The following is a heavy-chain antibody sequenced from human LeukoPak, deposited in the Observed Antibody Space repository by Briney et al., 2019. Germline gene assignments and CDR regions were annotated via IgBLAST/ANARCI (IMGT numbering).Heavy chain of an antibody. CDR3: AVDTAMVTTSYPDY. CDR1: GGTFSSYA. D-gene: IGHD5-18*01. Sequence: ASVKVSCKASGGTFSSYAISWVRQAPGKGLEWVSAISGSGGSTYYADSVKGRFTISRDNSKNTLYLQMNSLRAEDTAVYYCAVDTAMVTTSYPDYWGQGTLVTVSS. V-gene: IGHV3-23*01. CDR2: ISGSGGST. J-gene: IGHJ4*02.